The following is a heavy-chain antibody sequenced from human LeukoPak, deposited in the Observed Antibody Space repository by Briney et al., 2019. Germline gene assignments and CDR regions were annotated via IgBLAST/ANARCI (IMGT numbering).Heavy chain of an antibody. CDR2: IYHSGST. D-gene: IGHD4-23*01. CDR1: GGSISSGGYS. V-gene: IGHV4-30-2*01. J-gene: IGHJ4*02. CDR3: ARGPYGGNPAGLGY. Sequence: TLSLTCAVSGGSISSGGYSWSWIRQPPGKGLEWIGYIYHSGSTYYNPSLKSRVTISVDRSKNQFSLKLSSVTAADTAVYYCARGPYGGNPAGLGYWGQGTLVTVSS.